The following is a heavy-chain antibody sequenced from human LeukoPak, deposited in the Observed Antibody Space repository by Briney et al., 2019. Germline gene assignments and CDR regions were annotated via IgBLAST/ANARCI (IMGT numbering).Heavy chain of an antibody. Sequence: GGSLRLSCAASGFTFSSYAMSWVRQAPGKGLEWVSAISGSGGSTYYADSVKGRFTISRDNSRDTLYLQMNSLRAEDTAVYYCAKAPKRGCSGYDPLGPFDYWGQGTLVTVSS. J-gene: IGHJ4*01. D-gene: IGHD5-12*01. CDR1: GFTFSSYA. CDR3: AKAPKRGCSGYDPLGPFDY. V-gene: IGHV3-23*01. CDR2: ISGSGGST.